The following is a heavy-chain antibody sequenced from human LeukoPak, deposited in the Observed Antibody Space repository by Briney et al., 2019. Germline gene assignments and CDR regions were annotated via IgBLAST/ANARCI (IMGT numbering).Heavy chain of an antibody. CDR3: VRRDNTGWNYFDY. Sequence: PSETLSLTCAVYGGSFSGYYWSWIRQPPGKGLEWIGEINHSGSTNYNPSLKSRVTISVDTSKNHLSLKLSSVLAADTAIYYCVRRDNTGWNYFDYWGQGILVTVSS. J-gene: IGHJ4*02. D-gene: IGHD6-19*01. CDR2: INHSGST. V-gene: IGHV4-34*01. CDR1: GGSFSGYY.